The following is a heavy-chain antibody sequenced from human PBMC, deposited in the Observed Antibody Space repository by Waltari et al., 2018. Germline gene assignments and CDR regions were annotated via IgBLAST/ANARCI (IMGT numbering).Heavy chain of an antibody. V-gene: IGHV3-30*18. CDR3: AKQSTVTGDYYYYMDV. J-gene: IGHJ6*03. D-gene: IGHD4-17*01. Sequence: QVQLVESGGGVVQPGRSLRLSCAASGFTFSSYGKHWVRQAPGKGLEWVAVISYDGSNKYYADSVKGRFTISRDNAKNTLYLQMNSLRAEDTAVYYCAKQSTVTGDYYYYMDVWGKGTTVTVSS. CDR2: ISYDGSNK. CDR1: GFTFSSYG.